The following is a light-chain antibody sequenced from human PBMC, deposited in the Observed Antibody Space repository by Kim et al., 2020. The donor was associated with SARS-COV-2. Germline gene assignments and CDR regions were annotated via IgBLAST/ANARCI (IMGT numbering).Light chain of an antibody. Sequence: KGTISYTGSSSTSKRNTHNWYQQLPGTAPNLLINTNSQRPSGVPDRFSGSKSGTSASLAMSGLQSEDEADYYCAAWDDSLNGFYVFGTGTKVAVL. CDR1: SSTSKRNT. V-gene: IGLV1-44*01. CDR2: TNS. CDR3: AAWDDSLNGFYV. J-gene: IGLJ1*01.